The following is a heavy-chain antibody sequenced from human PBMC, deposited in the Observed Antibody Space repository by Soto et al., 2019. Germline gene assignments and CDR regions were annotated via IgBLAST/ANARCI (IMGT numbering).Heavy chain of an antibody. CDR2: IKQDGSEK. CDR1: GFTFSSYW. D-gene: IGHD3-16*02. CDR3: ARGGFYLGELSLGGIFAFDI. V-gene: IGHV3-7*01. J-gene: IGHJ3*02. Sequence: HPGGSLRLSCAASGFTFSSYWMSWVRQAPGKGLEWVANIKQDGSEKYYVDSVKGRFTISRDNAKNSLYLQMNSLRAEDTAVYYCARGGFYLGELSLGGIFAFDIWGQGTMVTVSS.